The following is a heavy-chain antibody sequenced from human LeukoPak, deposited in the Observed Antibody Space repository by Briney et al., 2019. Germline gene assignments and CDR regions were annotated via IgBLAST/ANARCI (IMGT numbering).Heavy chain of an antibody. CDR1: GYSFTSYW. Sequence: GESLKISCKGSGYSFTSYWIGWVRQMPGKGLGWVGIIYPGDYDTRYSPTFQGQVTISADKSISTAYMQWSRMKASDTAMYYCARLGIAVAGTRGYYYYGMDVWGQGTTVTVSS. CDR2: IYPGDYDT. J-gene: IGHJ6*02. CDR3: ARLGIAVAGTRGYYYYGMDV. D-gene: IGHD6-19*01. V-gene: IGHV5-51*01.